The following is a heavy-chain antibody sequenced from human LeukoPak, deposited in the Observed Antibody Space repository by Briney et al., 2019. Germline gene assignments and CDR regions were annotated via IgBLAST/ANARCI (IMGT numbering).Heavy chain of an antibody. Sequence: GAPVKVSCKASGYTFTGYYMHWVRQAPGQGLEWMGWINPNSGGTNYAQKFQGRVTMTRDTSISTAYMELSRLRSDDTAVYYCARDRVVLLWFGELLPYYYFDYWGQGTLVTVSS. CDR3: ARDRVVLLWFGELLPYYYFDY. CDR2: INPNSGGT. D-gene: IGHD3-10*01. V-gene: IGHV1-2*02. J-gene: IGHJ4*02. CDR1: GYTFTGYY.